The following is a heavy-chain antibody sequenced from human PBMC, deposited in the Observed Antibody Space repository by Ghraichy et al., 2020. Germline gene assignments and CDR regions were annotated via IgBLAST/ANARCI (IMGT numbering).Heavy chain of an antibody. CDR2: MNPNSGNT. Sequence: ASVKVSCKASGYTFTSYDINWVRQATGQGLEWMGWMNPNSGNTGYAQKFQGRVTMTRNTSISTAYMELSSLRSEDTAVYYCARVHSSGWYKAPGYWGQGTLVTVSS. CDR3: ARVHSSGWYKAPGY. CDR1: GYTFTSYD. J-gene: IGHJ4*02. D-gene: IGHD6-19*01. V-gene: IGHV1-8*01.